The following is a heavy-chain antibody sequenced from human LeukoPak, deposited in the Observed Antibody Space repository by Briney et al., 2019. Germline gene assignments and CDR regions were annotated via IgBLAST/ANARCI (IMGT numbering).Heavy chain of an antibody. CDR2: VHYSGTT. CDR3: ARETTAGFFYFDF. V-gene: IGHV4-59*01. CDR1: GVSINSFH. J-gene: IGHJ4*02. Sequence: SETLSLTCTVSGVSINSFHWSWIRQPPGKRLEWIGYVHYSGTTKYNPSLERRVTMSIDMSKNQFSLRLSSVTPADTAVYFCARETTAGFFYFDFWGQGTLVTVPS. D-gene: IGHD4-17*01.